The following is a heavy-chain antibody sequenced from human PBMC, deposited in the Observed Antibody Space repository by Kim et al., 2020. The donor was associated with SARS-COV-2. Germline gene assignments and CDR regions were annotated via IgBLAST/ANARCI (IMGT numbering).Heavy chain of an antibody. Sequence: SETLSLTCTVSGGSISSYYWSWIRQPPGKGLEWIGYIYYSGSTNYNPSLKSRVTISVDTSKNQFSLKLSSVTAADTAVYYCARGAWGMTTVTTPGGYCYYGMDGWDQGTTVTVSS. J-gene: IGHJ6*02. CDR2: IYYSGST. CDR3: ARGAWGMTTVTTPGGYCYYGMDG. D-gene: IGHD4-17*01. CDR1: GGSISSYY. V-gene: IGHV4-59*13.